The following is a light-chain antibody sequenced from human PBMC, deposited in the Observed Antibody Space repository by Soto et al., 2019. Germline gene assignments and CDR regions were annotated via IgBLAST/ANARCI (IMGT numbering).Light chain of an antibody. CDR3: QQANSFPRT. CDR1: QAISTW. CDR2: AAS. Sequence: DIQMTQSPSSVSASVGDRVTITCRASQAISTWLAWYQQKPGKAPKLLIYAASNLQTGVPSRFSDSGSGTDFTATISSLQPEDFATYYCQQANSFPRTFGQGTKVEIK. J-gene: IGKJ1*01. V-gene: IGKV1D-12*01.